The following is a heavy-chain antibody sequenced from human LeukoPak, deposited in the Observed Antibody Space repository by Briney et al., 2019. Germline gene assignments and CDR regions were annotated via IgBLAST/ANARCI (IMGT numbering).Heavy chain of an antibody. J-gene: IGHJ4*02. V-gene: IGHV4-34*01. CDR2: INHSGST. CDR3: ARGGYCSSTSCRIRSAFDY. CDR1: GGSFSGYY. D-gene: IGHD2-2*01. Sequence: SETLSLTCAVYGGSFSGYYWSWIRQPPGKGLEWIGEINHSGSTNYNPSLKNRVTISVDTSKNQFSLKLSSVTAADTAVYYCARGGYCSSTSCRIRSAFDYWGQGTLVTVSS.